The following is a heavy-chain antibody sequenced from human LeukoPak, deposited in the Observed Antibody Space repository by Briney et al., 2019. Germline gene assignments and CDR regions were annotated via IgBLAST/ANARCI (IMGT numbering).Heavy chain of an antibody. CDR3: TRDRGYGFDY. D-gene: IGHD5-12*01. V-gene: IGHV3-48*01. CDR1: GFTFSSHS. CDR2: ISSSSSTI. J-gene: IGHJ4*02. Sequence: GGSLRLSCAASGFTFSSHSMNWVRQAPGKGLEWVSYISSSSSTIYYADSVKGRFTISRDNAKNSLYLQMNSLRAEDTAVYYCTRDRGYGFDYWGQGTLVTVSS.